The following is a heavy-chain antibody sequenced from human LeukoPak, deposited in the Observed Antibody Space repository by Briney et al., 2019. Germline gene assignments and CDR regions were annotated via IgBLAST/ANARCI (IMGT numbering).Heavy chain of an antibody. CDR2: VNPNSGGT. Sequence: GASVKVSCKASGYTFTGYYMHWVRQAPGQWLEWIGWVNPNSGGTNYAQKFQSRVTMTRDTSISTAYMELSRLRSDDTAVYYCARRHSVATMDGFDPWGQGTLVTVSS. J-gene: IGHJ5*02. CDR1: GYTFTGYY. D-gene: IGHD5-12*01. CDR3: ARRHSVATMDGFDP. V-gene: IGHV1-2*02.